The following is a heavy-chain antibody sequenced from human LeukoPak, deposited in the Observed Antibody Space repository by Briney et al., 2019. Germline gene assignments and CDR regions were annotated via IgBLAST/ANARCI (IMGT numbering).Heavy chain of an antibody. V-gene: IGHV4-59*01. J-gene: IGHJ6*03. CDR3: ARGGPPGYYYDYYMDV. CDR2: IYYSGST. CDR1: DGSFSGYY. Sequence: SETLSLTCAVYDGSFSGYYWSWIRQTPGKGLEWIGYIYYSGSTNFNPSLKSRVTISVDTSKNQFSLKMSSVPAADTAVYFCARGGPPGYYYDYYMDVWGKGTTVTISS.